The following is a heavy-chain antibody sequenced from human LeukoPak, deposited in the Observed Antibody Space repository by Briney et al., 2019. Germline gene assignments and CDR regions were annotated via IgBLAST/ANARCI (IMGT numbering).Heavy chain of an antibody. Sequence: PGGSLRLSCAASGFTFSSYSMNWVRQAPGKGLEWVSSISSSSSYIYYADSVKGRFTISRDNAKNSLYLQMNSLRAEDTAVYYCARGWDTAMAGIDYWGQGTLVTVSS. CDR3: ARGWDTAMAGIDY. CDR1: GFTFSSYS. D-gene: IGHD5-18*01. V-gene: IGHV3-21*01. CDR2: ISSSSSYI. J-gene: IGHJ4*02.